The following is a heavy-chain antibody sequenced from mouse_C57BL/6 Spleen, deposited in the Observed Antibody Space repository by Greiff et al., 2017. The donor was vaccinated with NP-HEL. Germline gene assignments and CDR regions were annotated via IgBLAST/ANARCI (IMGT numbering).Heavy chain of an antibody. CDR3: ARENYGNYYFDY. CDR1: GYTFTSYW. Sequence: QVQLQQSGAELVKPGASVKMSCKASGYTFTSYWITWVKQRPGQGLEWIGDIYPGSGSTNYNEKFKSKATLTVDTSSSTAYMQLSSLTSEDSAVYYCARENYGNYYFDYWGQGTTLTVSS. V-gene: IGHV1-55*01. CDR2: IYPGSGST. J-gene: IGHJ2*01. D-gene: IGHD2-1*01.